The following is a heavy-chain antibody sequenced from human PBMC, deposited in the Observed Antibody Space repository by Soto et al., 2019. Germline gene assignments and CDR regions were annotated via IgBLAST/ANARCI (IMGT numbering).Heavy chain of an antibody. V-gene: IGHV3-21*01. Sequence: EVQLVESGGGLVKPGGSLRLSCAASGFTFSSYSMNWVRQAPGKGLEWVSSISSSSSYIYYADSVKGRFTISRDNAKNSLYLQMNSLRAEDTAVYYCARYGAIRDGFYYYGMDVWGQGTTVTVSS. CDR3: ARYGAIRDGFYYYGMDV. D-gene: IGHD2-21*01. CDR1: GFTFSSYS. CDR2: ISSSSSYI. J-gene: IGHJ6*02.